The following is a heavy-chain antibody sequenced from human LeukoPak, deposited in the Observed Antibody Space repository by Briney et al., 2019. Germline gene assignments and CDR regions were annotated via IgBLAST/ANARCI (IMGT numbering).Heavy chain of an antibody. V-gene: IGHV1-8*01. Sequence: ASVKVSCKASGYTFTSYDINWVRQATGQGLEWMGWMNPNSGNTGYAQKFQGRVTMTRNTSISTAYMELSSLRSEDTAVYYCARAFGSGYQPPILVWGQGTMVTVSS. CDR2: MNPNSGNT. CDR3: ARAFGSGYQPPILV. D-gene: IGHD3-22*01. CDR1: GYTFTSYD. J-gene: IGHJ3*01.